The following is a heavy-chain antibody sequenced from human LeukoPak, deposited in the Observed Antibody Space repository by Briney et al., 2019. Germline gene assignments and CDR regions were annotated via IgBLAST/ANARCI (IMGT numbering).Heavy chain of an antibody. J-gene: IGHJ4*02. CDR1: GYTFTSYG. D-gene: IGHD1-14*01. CDR3: ARAGGVTGATSCDY. V-gene: IGHV1-18*01. Sequence: AASVKVSCKASGYTFTSYGISWVRQAPGQGLEWMGWISAYNGNTNYAQKLQGRVSMTTDTSTSTAYMELRSLRSDDTAVYYCARAGGVTGATSCDYWGQGTLVTVSS. CDR2: ISAYNGNT.